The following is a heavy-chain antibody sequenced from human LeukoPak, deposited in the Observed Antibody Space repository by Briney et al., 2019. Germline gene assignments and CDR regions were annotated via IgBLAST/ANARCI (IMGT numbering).Heavy chain of an antibody. J-gene: IGHJ5*02. D-gene: IGHD3-9*01. V-gene: IGHV6-1*01. Sequence: SQTLSLTCAISGDSISSTSTAWHWIRQPPSRGLEWLGKTYYRSKWYTDYAESVKSRLVINPDTSKNEFSLQMTSVTSSDTAIYFCARGPKTGWFDHWGQGTLVTVSS. CDR3: ARGPKTGWFDH. CDR2: TYYRSKWYT. CDR1: GDSISSTSTA.